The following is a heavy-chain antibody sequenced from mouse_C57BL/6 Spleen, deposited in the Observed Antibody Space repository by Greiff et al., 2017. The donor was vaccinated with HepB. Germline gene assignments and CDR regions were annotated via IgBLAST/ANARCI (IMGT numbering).Heavy chain of an antibody. V-gene: IGHV6-6*01. Sequence: EVQGVESGGGLVQPGGSMKLSCAASGFTFSDAWMDRVRQSPEKGLEWVAEIRNKANNHATYYAESVKGRFTISRDDSKSSVYLQMNSLRAEDTGIYYCTRPDGYYGYYFDYWGQGTTLTVSS. CDR2: IRNKANNHAT. D-gene: IGHD2-3*01. CDR3: TRPDGYYGYYFDY. CDR1: GFTFSDAW. J-gene: IGHJ2*01.